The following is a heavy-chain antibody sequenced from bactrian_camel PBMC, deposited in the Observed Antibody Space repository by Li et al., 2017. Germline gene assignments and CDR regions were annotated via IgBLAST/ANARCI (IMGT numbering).Heavy chain of an antibody. Sequence: HVQLVESGGGSVQAGGSLTLSCAASGYSVSKYYMAWFRQAPGKEREGVASLASDGSSIYANSLKGRFSISKDDARNWLDLQMDSLESGDTARYYCAADRRRHGPPSLRPGDYSVWGQGTQVTVS. V-gene: IGHV3S53*01. CDR1: GYSVSKYY. CDR3: AADRRRHGPPSLRPGDYSV. J-gene: IGHJ4*01. D-gene: IGHD2*01. CDR2: LASDGSS.